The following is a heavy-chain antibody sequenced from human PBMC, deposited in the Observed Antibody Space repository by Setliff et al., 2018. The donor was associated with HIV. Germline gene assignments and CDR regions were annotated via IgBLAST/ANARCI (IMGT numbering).Heavy chain of an antibody. V-gene: IGHV1-24*01. CDR2: SDPEAGET. D-gene: IGHD3-10*01. CDR3: ATGIRVTGSDYFDY. CDR1: GYTLTELS. Sequence: ASVKVSCKVSGYTLTELSIHWVRQAPGKGLEWMGGSDPEAGETIYARKFQGRITMTEDTSTDTAYMELGSLRSEDTAVYYCATGIRVTGSDYFDYWGQGTLVTVSS. J-gene: IGHJ4*02.